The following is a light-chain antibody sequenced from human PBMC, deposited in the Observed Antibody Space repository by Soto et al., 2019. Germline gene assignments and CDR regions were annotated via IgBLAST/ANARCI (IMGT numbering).Light chain of an antibody. CDR3: QHYNTYPWT. Sequence: DVQMTQSPSTLSASLGDSVTVTCRASQPITTWLAWYQQKPGRAPRLLIYDAFALQSGVPSRFSGSGSGTEFTLTISSLQPGDFATYYCQHYNTYPWTFGQGTKVDI. CDR2: DAF. J-gene: IGKJ1*01. CDR1: QPITTW. V-gene: IGKV1-5*01.